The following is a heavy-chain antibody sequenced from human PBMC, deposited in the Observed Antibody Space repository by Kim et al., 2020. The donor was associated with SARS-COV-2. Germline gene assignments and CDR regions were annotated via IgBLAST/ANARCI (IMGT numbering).Heavy chain of an antibody. CDR2: SSYI. CDR3: ASGLAAGD. D-gene: IGHD6-13*01. J-gene: IGHJ4*02. Sequence: SSYIYYADSVKGRFTISRDNAKNSLYLQMNSLRAEDTAVYYCASGLAAGDWGQGTLVTVSS. V-gene: IGHV3-21*01.